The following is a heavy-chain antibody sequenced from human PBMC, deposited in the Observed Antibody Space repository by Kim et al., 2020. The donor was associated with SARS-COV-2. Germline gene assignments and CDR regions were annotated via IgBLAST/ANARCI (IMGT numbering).Heavy chain of an antibody. V-gene: IGHV3-33*06. CDR1: GFTFSSYG. CDR3: AKDMRRGALFFDY. Sequence: GGSLRLSCAASGFTFSSYGMHWVRQAPGKGLEWVAVIWYDGSNKYYADSVKGRFTISRDNSKNTLYLQMNSLRAEDTAVYYCAKDMRRGALFFDYWGQGTLVTVSS. J-gene: IGHJ4*02. D-gene: IGHD2-2*01. CDR2: IWYDGSNK.